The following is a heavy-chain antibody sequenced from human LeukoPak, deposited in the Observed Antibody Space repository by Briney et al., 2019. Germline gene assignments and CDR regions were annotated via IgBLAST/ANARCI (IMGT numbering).Heavy chain of an antibody. Sequence: NSSETLFLTCTVSGGSISSYYWSWIREPPGKGLEWIGNFYHSGSTYYNPSLKSRVTISVDTSKNQFSLKLSSVTAADTAVYYCARSPTYYDHVWGSYRPSGVDYWGQGTLVTVSS. CDR3: ARSPTYYDHVWGSYRPSGVDY. D-gene: IGHD3-16*02. V-gene: IGHV4-59*08. CDR2: FYHSGST. J-gene: IGHJ4*02. CDR1: GGSISSYY.